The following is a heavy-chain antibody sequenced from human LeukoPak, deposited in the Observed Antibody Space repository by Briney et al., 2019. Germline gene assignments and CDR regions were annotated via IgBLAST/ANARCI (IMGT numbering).Heavy chain of an antibody. Sequence: ASVKVSCKASGYAFTSYDINWVRQAPGQGLEWMGWMKPNSGNTGYAQKFQGRVTMARDTSISTAYMDLSGLRSEDTAVYYCALMVRGVSDSWGQGTLVTVSS. CDR3: ALMVRGVSDS. V-gene: IGHV1-8*01. D-gene: IGHD3-10*01. J-gene: IGHJ4*02. CDR1: GYAFTSYD. CDR2: MKPNSGNT.